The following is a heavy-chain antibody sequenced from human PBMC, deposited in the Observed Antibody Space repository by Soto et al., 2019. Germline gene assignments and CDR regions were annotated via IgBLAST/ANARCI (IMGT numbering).Heavy chain of an antibody. CDR3: ARDRGLRYFDWYYYGMDV. J-gene: IGHJ6*02. CDR1: GFTFSSYA. D-gene: IGHD3-9*01. Sequence: GGSLRLSCAASGFTFSSYAMHWVRQAPGKGLEWVAVISYDGSNKYYADSVKGRFTISRDNSKNTLYLQMNSLRAEDTAVYYFARDRGLRYFDWYYYGMDVWGQGTTVTVSS. CDR2: ISYDGSNK. V-gene: IGHV3-30-3*01.